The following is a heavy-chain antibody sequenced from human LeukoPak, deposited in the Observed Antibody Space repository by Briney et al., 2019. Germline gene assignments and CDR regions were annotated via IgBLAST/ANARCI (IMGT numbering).Heavy chain of an antibody. J-gene: IGHJ3*02. CDR1: GGSISSNSYY. CDR3: ARDLYSSRTNDAFVI. V-gene: IGHV4-39*07. Sequence: SETLSLTCAVSGGSISSNSYYWGWIRQPPGKGLVWIGSLYYSGSTFYNPSLKSRVTISVDTSKNQFSLKLNSVTAADTAVYYCARDLYSSRTNDAFVIWGQGTMVTVSS. D-gene: IGHD6-13*01. CDR2: LYYSGST.